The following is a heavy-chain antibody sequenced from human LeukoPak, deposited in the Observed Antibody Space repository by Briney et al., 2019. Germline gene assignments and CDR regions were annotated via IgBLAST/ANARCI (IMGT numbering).Heavy chain of an antibody. CDR1: GGSFSGYY. CDR2: INHRGST. D-gene: IGHD2-21*02. J-gene: IGHJ4*02. V-gene: IGHV4-34*01. Sequence: PSETLSLTCAIYGGSFSGYYWSWIRQPPGKGLEWIGEINHRGSTNHNPSLKSRVTISVDTSRNSFSLELSSVTAADTAVYYCARVGYCGGDCYPFDYWGQGTLTTISS. CDR3: ARVGYCGGDCYPFDY.